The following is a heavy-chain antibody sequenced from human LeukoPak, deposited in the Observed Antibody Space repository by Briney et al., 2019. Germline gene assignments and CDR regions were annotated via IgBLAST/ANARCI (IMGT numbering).Heavy chain of an antibody. CDR2: IIPIFGTA. V-gene: IGHV1-69*05. CDR1: GGTLSSYA. Sequence: ASVKVSCKASGGTLSSYAISWVRQAPGQGLEWMGGIIPIFGTANYAQKLQGRVTMTTDTSTSTAYMELRSLRSDDTAVYYCARGGSGLRYFDWLLYPGYYYYMDVWGKGTTVTISS. CDR3: ARGGSGLRYFDWLLYPGYYYYMDV. J-gene: IGHJ6*03. D-gene: IGHD3-9*01.